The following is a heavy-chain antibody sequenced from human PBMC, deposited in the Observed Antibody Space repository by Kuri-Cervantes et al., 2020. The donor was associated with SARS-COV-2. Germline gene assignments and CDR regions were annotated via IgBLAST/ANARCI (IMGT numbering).Heavy chain of an antibody. CDR1: GYTFTSYY. CDR2: FDPEDGET. CDR3: ATAPAAIRMDWFDP. Sequence: ASVKVSCKASGYTFTSYYMHWVRQAPGQGLEWMGGFDPEDGETIYAQKFQGRVTMTEVTSTDTAYMELSSLRSEDTAVYYCATAPAAIRMDWFDPWGQGTLVTVSS. D-gene: IGHD2-2*01. V-gene: IGHV1-24*01. J-gene: IGHJ5*02.